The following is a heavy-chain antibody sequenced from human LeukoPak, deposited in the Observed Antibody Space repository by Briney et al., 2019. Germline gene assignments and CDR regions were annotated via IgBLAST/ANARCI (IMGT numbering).Heavy chain of an antibody. J-gene: IGHJ5*02. CDR1: GYSFPSYW. D-gene: IGHD3-22*01. V-gene: IGHV5-10-1*01. Sequence: GESLKIFCKVSGYSFPSYWITWVRQVPGKGLEWMGRIAPSDSYTDYNPSFEGHVTMSVEKSITTVYLQWSSLKASDTAMYYCVRQPPGVYDTTQNWFDPWGQGTLVTVSS. CDR2: IAPSDSYT. CDR3: VRQPPGVYDTTQNWFDP.